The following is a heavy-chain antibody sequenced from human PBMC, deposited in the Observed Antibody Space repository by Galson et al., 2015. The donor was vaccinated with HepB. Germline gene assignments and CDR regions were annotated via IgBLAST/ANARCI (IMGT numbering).Heavy chain of an antibody. CDR3: AKDHSGEGWFDP. CDR2: IWYDGTNK. Sequence: SLRLSCAASGFNFRFYAMHWVRQAPGKGLEWVAFIWYDGTNKFYADSVKGRFTISRDNSENQVYLQMNSLRAEDTAVYFCAKDHSGEGWFDPWGQGALVTVSS. CDR1: GFNFRFYA. D-gene: IGHD6-19*01. J-gene: IGHJ5*02. V-gene: IGHV3-33*06.